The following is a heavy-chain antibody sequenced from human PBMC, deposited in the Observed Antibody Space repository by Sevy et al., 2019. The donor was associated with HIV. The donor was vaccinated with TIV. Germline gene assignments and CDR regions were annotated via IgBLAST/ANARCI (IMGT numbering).Heavy chain of an antibody. D-gene: IGHD3-10*01. CDR1: GFIFSTSP. CDR3: AKDDLGSIDY. Sequence: GGSLRLSCAASGFIFSTSPMQWVRQAPGKGLECVAILSYDDSDENYADSVKGRFTISRDNSKNTLYLQMNSLRTEDTAVYYCAKDDLGSIDYWGQGTLVTVSS. J-gene: IGHJ4*02. V-gene: IGHV3-30-3*02. CDR2: LSYDDSDE.